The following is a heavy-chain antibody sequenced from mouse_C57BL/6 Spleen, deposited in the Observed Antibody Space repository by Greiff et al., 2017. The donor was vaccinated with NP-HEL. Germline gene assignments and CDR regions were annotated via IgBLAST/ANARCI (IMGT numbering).Heavy chain of an antibody. CDR1: GYAFSSSW. CDR3: ARGATVKGY. Sequence: QVQLQQSGPELVKPGASVKISCKASGYAFSSSWMNWVKQRPGKGLEWIGRIYPGDGDTNYNGKFKGKATLTADKSSSTAYMQLSSLTSEDSAVYFCARGATVKGYWGQGTTLTVSS. D-gene: IGHD1-1*01. CDR2: IYPGDGDT. J-gene: IGHJ2*01. V-gene: IGHV1-82*01.